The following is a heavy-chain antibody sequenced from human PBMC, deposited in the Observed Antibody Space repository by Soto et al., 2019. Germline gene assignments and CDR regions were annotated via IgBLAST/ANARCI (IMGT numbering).Heavy chain of an antibody. CDR2: IYYSGST. CDR3: ASWVDGSGSYTH. D-gene: IGHD3-10*01. J-gene: IGHJ4*02. CDR1: GGSISSYY. V-gene: IGHV4-59*08. Sequence: PSETLSLTCTVSGGSISSYYWSWIRQPPGKGLEWIGYIYYSGSTNYNPSLKSRVTISVDTSKNQFSLKLSSVTAADTAVYYCASWVDGSGSYTHWGQGTLVTSPQ.